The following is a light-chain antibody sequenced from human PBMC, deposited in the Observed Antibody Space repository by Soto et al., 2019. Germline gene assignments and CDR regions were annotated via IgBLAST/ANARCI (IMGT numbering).Light chain of an antibody. Sequence: DIQLTQSPSFLSASVGDRVTITCRASQGISSYLAWYQQKPGKAPKLLTYAASTLQSGVPSRFSGSGSGTEFTLTISSLQPEDFATYYCQQLNSYLTFGGGTKVEIK. J-gene: IGKJ4*01. V-gene: IGKV1-9*01. CDR2: AAS. CDR3: QQLNSYLT. CDR1: QGISSY.